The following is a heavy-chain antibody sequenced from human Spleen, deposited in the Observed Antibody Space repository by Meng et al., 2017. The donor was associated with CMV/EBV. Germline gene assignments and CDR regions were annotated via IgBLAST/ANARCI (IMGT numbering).Heavy chain of an antibody. CDR1: GYTFTSYG. CDR2: INPSGHRT. D-gene: IGHD3-10*01. J-gene: IGHJ6*02. CDR3: ARDHGSTNYYKVEYYGMDV. V-gene: IGHV1-46*01. Sequence: ASVKVSCKASGYTFTSYGISWVRQAPGQGLEWMAVINPSGHRTTYSQKFQGRVAMTTDTSTSTVYMELRSLRSEDTAVYYCARDHGSTNYYKVEYYGMDVWGQGTTVTVSS.